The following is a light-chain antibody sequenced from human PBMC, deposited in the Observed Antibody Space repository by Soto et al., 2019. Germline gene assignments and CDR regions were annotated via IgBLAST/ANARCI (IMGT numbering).Light chain of an antibody. CDR1: QDIRNS. CDR2: QAS. V-gene: IGKV1-5*03. Sequence: DIQMTQSPSVLSASVGDKVTITCRASQDIRNSLAWYQQRPGKAPELLISQASDLQGGVPSRFSGSGSGTEFTRTIGSLQPDDFATYYCHQYYSYSTVGQGTKLE. J-gene: IGKJ2*01. CDR3: HQYYSYST.